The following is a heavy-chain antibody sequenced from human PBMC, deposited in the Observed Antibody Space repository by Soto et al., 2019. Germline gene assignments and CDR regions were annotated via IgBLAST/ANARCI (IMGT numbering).Heavy chain of an antibody. Sequence: GGSLRLSCAASGFTFSSYSMNWVRQAPGKGLEWVSSISSSSSYIYYADSVKGRFTVSRDNAKNSLYLQMNSLRAEDTAVYYCARDQSSTSCCNWFDPWGQGTLVTVSS. V-gene: IGHV3-21*01. D-gene: IGHD2-2*01. J-gene: IGHJ5*02. CDR2: ISSSSSYI. CDR3: ARDQSSTSCCNWFDP. CDR1: GFTFSSYS.